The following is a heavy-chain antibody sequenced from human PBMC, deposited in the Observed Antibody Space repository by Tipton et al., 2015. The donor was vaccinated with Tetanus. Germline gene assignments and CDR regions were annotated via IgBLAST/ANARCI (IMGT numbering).Heavy chain of an antibody. Sequence: TLSLTCTVSGGSISSSSYYWSWIRQPPGKGLEWIGEINHSGSTNYNPSLKSRVTISVDTSKNQFSLKLSSVTAADTAVYYCARVGRGGVVIIERLDYYHGMDVWGQGTTVTVSS. J-gene: IGHJ6*02. D-gene: IGHD3-3*01. V-gene: IGHV4-39*07. CDR2: INHSGST. CDR1: GGSISSSSYY. CDR3: ARVGRGGVVIIERLDYYHGMDV.